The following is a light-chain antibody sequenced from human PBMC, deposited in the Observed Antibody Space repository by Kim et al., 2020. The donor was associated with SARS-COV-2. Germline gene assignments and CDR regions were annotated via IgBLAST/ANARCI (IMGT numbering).Light chain of an antibody. CDR2: GTS. CDR3: QQYGGSLT. J-gene: IGKJ4*01. V-gene: IGKV3-20*01. CDR1: QSISYYY. Sequence: LSPGERATLSCRARQSISYYYLAWYQQKPGQAPRLLIYGTSNRDTGIPDRFSGSGSGTDFTLTISRLEPEDFAVYYCQQYGGSLTFGGGTKVEI.